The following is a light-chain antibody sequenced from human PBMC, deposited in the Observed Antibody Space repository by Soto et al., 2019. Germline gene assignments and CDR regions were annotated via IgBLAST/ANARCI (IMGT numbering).Light chain of an antibody. J-gene: IGKJ1*01. CDR3: QNYENYRWT. V-gene: IGKV1-5*01. CDR2: DAS. CDR1: QHSRDW. Sequence: DVEVTQSPSSLSASVEDKFTISCLASQHSRDWVAWYKQKPGQAPKLVIYDASKLFPGVPSRFSGSGSGTDFTLTISGLQPDDYETYFCQNYENYRWTFGQGTKVDIK.